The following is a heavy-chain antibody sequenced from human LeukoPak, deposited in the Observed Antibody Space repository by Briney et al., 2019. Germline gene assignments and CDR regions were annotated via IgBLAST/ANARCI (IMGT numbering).Heavy chain of an antibody. D-gene: IGHD5-12*01. CDR3: ARLPSGYSGYPYSDY. J-gene: IGHJ4*02. CDR1: GYRFISYW. V-gene: IGHV5-10-1*01. Sequence: GESLRISCQGSGYRFISYWITWVRQMPGKGLEWMGRIDPTDSYTTYSPSFQGHVTISADKSISTAYLQWSGLKASDTAMYYRARLPSGYSGYPYSDYWGQGTLVTVSS. CDR2: IDPTDSYT.